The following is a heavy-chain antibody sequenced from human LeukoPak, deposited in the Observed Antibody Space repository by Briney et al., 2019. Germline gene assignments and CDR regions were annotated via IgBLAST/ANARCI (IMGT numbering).Heavy chain of an antibody. V-gene: IGHV5-51*01. CDR1: GYRFSSNW. CDR3: ARMSSYPGHYYFDY. CDR2: IYPGDSDT. D-gene: IGHD1-26*01. Sequence: GESLKISCKGSGYRFSSNWIGWVRQMPGKGLEWMGIIYPGDSDTRYSPSFQGQVTISADKSISTAYLQWSSLKASDTAMYYCARMSSYPGHYYFDYWGQGTLVTVSS. J-gene: IGHJ4*02.